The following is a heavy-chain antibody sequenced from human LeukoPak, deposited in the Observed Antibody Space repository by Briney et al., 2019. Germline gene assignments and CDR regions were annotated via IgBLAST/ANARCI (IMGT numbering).Heavy chain of an antibody. CDR2: IYYSGST. V-gene: IGHV4-59*01. CDR3: ARAPVTMVRGGGAFDI. J-gene: IGHJ3*02. Sequence: SETLSLTCTVSGGSISSYYWSWIRQPPGKGLEWIGYIYYSGSTNYNPSLKSRVTISVDTSKNQFSLKLGSVTAADTAVYYCARAPVTMVRGGGAFDIWGQGTMVTVSS. CDR1: GGSISSYY. D-gene: IGHD3-10*01.